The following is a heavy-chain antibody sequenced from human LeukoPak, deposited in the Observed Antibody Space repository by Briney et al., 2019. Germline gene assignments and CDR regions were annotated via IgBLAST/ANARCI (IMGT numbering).Heavy chain of an antibody. J-gene: IGHJ4*02. CDR1: GYTFTSYG. CDR3: ARQVDTSMALPDY. V-gene: IGHV1-18*01. CDR2: ISAYNGNT. Sequence: ASVKVSCKASGYTFTSYGISWVRQAPGQGLKWMGWISAYNGNTNSAQKVQGRVTLTTDTSTSTAYMELRSLRSDDTAVYYCARQVDTSMALPDYWGQGTLVTVSS. D-gene: IGHD5-18*01.